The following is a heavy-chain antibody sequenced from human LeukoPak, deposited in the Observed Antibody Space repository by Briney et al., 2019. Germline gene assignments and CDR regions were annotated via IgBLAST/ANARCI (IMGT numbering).Heavy chain of an antibody. Sequence: SETLSLTCTVSGASMSSYSWSWIRQPPGKGLEWIGYSYYSGNTNYNPSLKSRLTISVDTSKNQFSLKVSSVTAADTAVYYCASAHTSGMVYWGQGALVTVSS. V-gene: IGHV4-59*01. CDR3: ASAHTSGMVY. CDR1: GASMSSYS. D-gene: IGHD3-22*01. J-gene: IGHJ4*02. CDR2: SYYSGNT.